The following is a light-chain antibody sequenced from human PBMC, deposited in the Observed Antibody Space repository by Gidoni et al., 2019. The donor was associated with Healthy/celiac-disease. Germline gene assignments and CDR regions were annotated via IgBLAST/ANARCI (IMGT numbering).Light chain of an antibody. V-gene: IGLV2-23*01. CDR2: EGS. CDR1: SSDVGSYNL. J-gene: IGLJ1*01. Sequence: QSALTQPASVSGSPGQSSTISCTGTSSDVGSYNLVSWYQQHPGKAPKLMIYEGSKRPSGVSNRFSGAKSGNTASLSISGLQAEDEADYYCCSYAGKGVFGTGTKVTVI. CDR3: CSYAGKGV.